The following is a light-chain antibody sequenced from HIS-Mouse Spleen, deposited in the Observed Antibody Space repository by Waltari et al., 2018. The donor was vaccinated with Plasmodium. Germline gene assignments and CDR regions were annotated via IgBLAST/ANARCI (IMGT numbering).Light chain of an antibody. V-gene: IGKV3-15*01. J-gene: IGKJ5*01. Sequence: EIVMTQSPATLPVSPGERATLSCRASQSVSSNLAWYQQKPGQAPRLLIYGASTRATGLPARFSGSGSGTEFTLNISSMQSEDFAVYYGQKYNNWPTFGQGTRLEI. CDR1: QSVSSN. CDR3: QKYNNWPT. CDR2: GAS.